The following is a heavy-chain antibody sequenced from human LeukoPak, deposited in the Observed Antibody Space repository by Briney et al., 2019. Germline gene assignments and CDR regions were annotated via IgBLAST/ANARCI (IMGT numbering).Heavy chain of an antibody. CDR1: GFTFSSYS. Sequence: GGSLRLSCAASGFTFSSYSMNWVRQAPGKGLEWVSSISSSSSYIYYTDSVKGRFTISRDNAKNSLYLQMNSLRAEDTAVYYYARDQNYGDYGDYWGQGTLVTVSS. CDR3: ARDQNYGDYGDY. D-gene: IGHD4-17*01. V-gene: IGHV3-21*01. J-gene: IGHJ4*02. CDR2: ISSSSSYI.